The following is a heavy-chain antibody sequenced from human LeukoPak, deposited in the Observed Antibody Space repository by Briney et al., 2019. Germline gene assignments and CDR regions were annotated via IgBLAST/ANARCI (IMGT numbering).Heavy chain of an antibody. V-gene: IGHV3-23*01. CDR3: AKESQTYYDIMTGYPNYYFDY. CDR2: ISGGGANT. J-gene: IGHJ4*02. CDR1: KFTFSPSA. D-gene: IGHD3-9*01. Sequence: GGSLRLSCAASKFTFSPSAMGWVRQAPGKGLEWVSAISGGGANTYYVDSVKGRFTISRDNSKNTLYLEMSSLRSDDTAVYYCAKESQTYYDIMTGYPNYYFDYWGQGTLVTVSS.